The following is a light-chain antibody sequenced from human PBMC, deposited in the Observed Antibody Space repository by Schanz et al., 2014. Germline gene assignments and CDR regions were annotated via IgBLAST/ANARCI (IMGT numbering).Light chain of an antibody. CDR3: ATWDDSLSGRV. J-gene: IGLJ1*01. V-gene: IGLV1-47*02. Sequence: QPVLTQPPSASGTPGQRVTISCSGSSSNIGSNYVYWYQQLPGTAPKLLIYTNNQRPSGVPDRFSGSKSGTSASLAISGLRSEDEADYYCATWDDSLSGRVFGPGTKLTVL. CDR2: TNN. CDR1: SSNIGSNY.